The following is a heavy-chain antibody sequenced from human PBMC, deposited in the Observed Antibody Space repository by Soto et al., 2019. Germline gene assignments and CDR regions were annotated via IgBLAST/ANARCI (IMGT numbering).Heavy chain of an antibody. Sequence: PGGSLRLSCAASGFSFSSAGMNWVRQAPGKGLEWVGRIKTQSEGASTQYPAPVKGRFSISRDDSKNMLSLQLTSLKIEDTAVYYCTTGSYEGFWGQGTLVTVSS. CDR1: GFSFSSAG. CDR3: TTGSYEGF. J-gene: IGHJ4*02. V-gene: IGHV3-15*07. CDR2: IKTQSEGAST. D-gene: IGHD3-3*01.